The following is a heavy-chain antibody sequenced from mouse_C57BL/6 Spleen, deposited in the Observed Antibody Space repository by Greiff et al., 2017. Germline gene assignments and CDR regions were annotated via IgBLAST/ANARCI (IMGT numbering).Heavy chain of an antibody. Sequence: EVKLMESGAGLVKHGGSLKLSCAASGFTFSSYAMSWVRQTPEKRLEWVAYISSGGDYIYYADTVKGRFTISRDNARNTLYLQMSSLKSEDTAMYYCTRDGNWDGYAMDYWGQGTSVTVSS. CDR3: TRDGNWDGYAMDY. D-gene: IGHD4-1*01. CDR1: GFTFSSYA. CDR2: ISSGGDYI. V-gene: IGHV5-9-1*02. J-gene: IGHJ4*01.